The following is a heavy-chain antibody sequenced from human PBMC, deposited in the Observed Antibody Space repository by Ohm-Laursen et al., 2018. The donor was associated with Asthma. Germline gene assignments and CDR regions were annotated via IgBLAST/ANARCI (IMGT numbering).Heavy chain of an antibody. V-gene: IGHV1-69*13. CDR1: GGTFSSYA. CDR3: ATLPAAMVHYYYGMDV. CDR2: IIPIFGTA. J-gene: IGHJ6*02. Sequence: SVKVSCKASGGTFSSYAISWVRQAPGQGLEWMGGIIPIFGTANYAQKFQGRVTITADESTSTAYMGLSSLRSEDTAVYYCATLPAAMVHYYYGMDVWGQGTTVTVSS. D-gene: IGHD2-2*01.